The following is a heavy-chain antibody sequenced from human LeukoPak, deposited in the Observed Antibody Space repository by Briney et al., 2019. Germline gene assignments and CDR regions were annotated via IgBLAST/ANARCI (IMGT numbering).Heavy chain of an antibody. CDR2: IYHSWST. CDR3: ARRWLCSSTSCLIFDY. D-gene: IGHD2-2*01. Sequence: SETLSLTCAVSGYSISSGYYWGWIRQPPGKGLEWIGSIYHSWSTYYNPSLTSRATISVDTSKNQFSLKLSSVTAADTAVYYYARRWLCSSTSCLIFDYWGQGTLVTVSS. V-gene: IGHV4-38-2*01. J-gene: IGHJ4*02. CDR1: GYSISSGYY.